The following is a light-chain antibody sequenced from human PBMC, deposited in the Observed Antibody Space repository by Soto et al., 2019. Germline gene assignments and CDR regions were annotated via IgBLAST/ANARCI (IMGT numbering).Light chain of an antibody. CDR2: DAS. Sequence: DIQMTQSPSTLSASVGDRVTITCRASQSISSWLAWYQQKPGKAPKLLIYDASSLESGVPSRFSGSGSRTEFTLTISSLQPDDFATYYCQQYNSYPYTFGQGTKPEIK. J-gene: IGKJ2*01. CDR1: QSISSW. V-gene: IGKV1-5*01. CDR3: QQYNSYPYT.